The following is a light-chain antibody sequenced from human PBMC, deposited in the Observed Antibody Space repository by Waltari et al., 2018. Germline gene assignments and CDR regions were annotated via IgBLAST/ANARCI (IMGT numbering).Light chain of an antibody. Sequence: DIQMTQSPSALSASVGDTVTITCRASETIRHYLNWYRQRPGKAPELLIFAASRLQSGVPSRFIASGSGIDFTLSIHSLQPEDFATYYCQQGFNTPITFGQGTRLDIK. J-gene: IGKJ5*01. CDR3: QQGFNTPIT. CDR1: ETIRHY. CDR2: AAS. V-gene: IGKV1-39*01.